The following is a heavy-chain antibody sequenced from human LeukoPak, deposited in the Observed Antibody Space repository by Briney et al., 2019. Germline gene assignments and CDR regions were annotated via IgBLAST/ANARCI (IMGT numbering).Heavy chain of an antibody. D-gene: IGHD2-2*01. V-gene: IGHV1-2*06. CDR1: GYTFTGYY. Sequence: ASVKVSCKASGYTFTGYYMHLVRQAPGQGLEWIGRINPNSGGTNYAQKFQGRVTMTRDTSISTAYMELSRLRSDDTALYYCARDRNVVVPAAMSYYYYYMDVWGKGTTVTVSS. J-gene: IGHJ6*03. CDR3: ARDRNVVVPAAMSYYYYYMDV. CDR2: INPNSGGT.